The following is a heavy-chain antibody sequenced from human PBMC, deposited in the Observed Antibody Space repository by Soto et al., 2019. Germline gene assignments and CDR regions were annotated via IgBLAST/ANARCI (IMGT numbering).Heavy chain of an antibody. CDR2: INPNSGGT. CDR3: ARAAYSTVTTLGPWFDP. J-gene: IGHJ5*02. CDR1: GYTFTGYY. Sequence: QVQLVQSGAEVKKPGASVKVSCKASGYTFTGYYMHWVRQAPGQGLEWMGWINPNSGGTNYAQKFQGRVTMTRDTSSSTAYMELSRLRSDDTAVYYCARAAYSTVTTLGPWFDPWGQGTLVTVSS. V-gene: IGHV1-2*02. D-gene: IGHD4-4*01.